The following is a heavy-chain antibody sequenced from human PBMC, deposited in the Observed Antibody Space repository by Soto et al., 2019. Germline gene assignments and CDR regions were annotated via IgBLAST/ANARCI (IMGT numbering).Heavy chain of an antibody. J-gene: IGHJ4*02. CDR3: AKTDSTYYYDSSGYQGGYSFDY. Sequence: GGSLRLSCAASGFTFSSYAMSWVRQAPGKGLEWVSAISGSGGSTYYADSVKGRFTISRDNSKNTLYLQMNSLRAEDTAVYYCAKTDSTYYYDSSGYQGGYSFDYWGQGTLVTVSS. CDR1: GFTFSSYA. CDR2: ISGSGGST. D-gene: IGHD3-22*01. V-gene: IGHV3-23*01.